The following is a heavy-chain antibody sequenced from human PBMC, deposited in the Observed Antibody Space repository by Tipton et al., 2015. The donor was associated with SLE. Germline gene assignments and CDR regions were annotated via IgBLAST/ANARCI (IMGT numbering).Heavy chain of an antibody. D-gene: IGHD5-18*01. J-gene: IGHJ3*02. V-gene: IGHV4-34*01. CDR2: INHSGST. CDR3: ARDLGYTHAFDI. Sequence: TLSLTCAVYGGSFSGYYWSWIRQPPGKGLEWIGEINHSGSTNYNPSLKSRVTISVDTSKNQFSLKLSSVTAADTAVYYCARDLGYTHAFDIWGQGTMVTVSS. CDR1: GGSFSGYY.